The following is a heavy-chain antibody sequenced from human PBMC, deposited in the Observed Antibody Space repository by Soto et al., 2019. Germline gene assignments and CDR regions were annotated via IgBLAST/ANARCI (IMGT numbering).Heavy chain of an antibody. V-gene: IGHV1-8*01. CDR3: ARAKTPLVGATIDP. CDR1: GYTFTSYD. Sequence: QVQLVQSGAEVKKPGASVKVSCKASGYTFTSYDINWVRQATGQGLEWMGWMNPNSGNTGYAQKFQGRVTMTSNTSISTADMELISLGSEDTAVYYCARAKTPLVGATIDPWGQGTLVTVSS. J-gene: IGHJ5*02. CDR2: MNPNSGNT. D-gene: IGHD1-26*01.